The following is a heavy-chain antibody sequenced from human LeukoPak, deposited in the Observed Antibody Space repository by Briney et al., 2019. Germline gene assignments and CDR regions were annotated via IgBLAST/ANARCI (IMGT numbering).Heavy chain of an antibody. V-gene: IGHV5-51*01. CDR2: VYFDGSDT. CDR1: GDTFSDTY. Sequence: GESLQISCQASGDTFSDTYIAWVRQMAGKGLEWMGTVYFDGSDTRYSPSFQGQVTISVDQSISRAYLQRTSLKTSDTAMYYCARFLHGNSLDYWGQGTLVTVSS. D-gene: IGHD1-7*01. J-gene: IGHJ4*02. CDR3: ARFLHGNSLDY.